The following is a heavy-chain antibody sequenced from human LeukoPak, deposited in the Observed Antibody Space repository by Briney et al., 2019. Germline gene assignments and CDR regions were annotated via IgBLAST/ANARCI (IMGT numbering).Heavy chain of an antibody. CDR1: GLILRSYA. D-gene: IGHD3-10*01. V-gene: IGHV3-23*01. J-gene: IGHJ4*02. CDR3: AKDPSESYNYGYFDY. CDR2: ISGSGGST. Sequence: PGGSLRLSCGASGLILRSYAMSWVRQAPGKGLEWVSAISGSGGSTYYADSVKGRFTISRDNAKNTVYLQMNSLRVEDTAVYFCAKDPSESYNYGYFDYWGQGTLVTVSP.